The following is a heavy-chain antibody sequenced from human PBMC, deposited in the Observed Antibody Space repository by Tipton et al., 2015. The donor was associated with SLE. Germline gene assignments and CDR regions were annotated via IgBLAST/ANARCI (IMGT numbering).Heavy chain of an antibody. J-gene: IGHJ4*02. Sequence: QLVQSGAEVKKPGASVKVSCKASGYTFTGYYMHWVRQAPGQGLEWMGWINPNSGGTNYAQKFQGRVTMTRDTSISTAYMELSRLRSDDPAEYYRARRGFLEWLLYYFDFWGLGTLVTVSS. CDR2: INPNSGGT. CDR1: GYTFTGYY. V-gene: IGHV1-2*02. CDR3: ARRGFLEWLLYYFDF. D-gene: IGHD3-3*01.